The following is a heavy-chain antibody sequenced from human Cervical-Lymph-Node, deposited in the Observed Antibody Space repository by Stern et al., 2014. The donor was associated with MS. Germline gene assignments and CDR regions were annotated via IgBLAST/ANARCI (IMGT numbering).Heavy chain of an antibody. D-gene: IGHD1-1*01. CDR1: GFSLSTSGVG. J-gene: IGHJ4*02. CDR2: IYWDDDK. Sequence: QVTLRESGPTLVKPTQTLTLTSTFSGFSLSTSGVGVGWIRQPPGKALEWLALIYWDDDKRYSPSLESRLTITKDTSKNLVFLTMTNMDPVDTATYYCAHLTTATALDYWGQGTLVTVSS. CDR3: AHLTTATALDY. V-gene: IGHV2-5*02.